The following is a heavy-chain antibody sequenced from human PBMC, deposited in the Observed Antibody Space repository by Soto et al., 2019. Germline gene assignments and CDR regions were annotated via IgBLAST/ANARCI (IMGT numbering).Heavy chain of an antibody. Sequence: ASVKVSCEASGYTFTSYGISWVRQAPGQGLEWMGWISAYNGNTNYAQKLQGRVTMTTDTSTSTAYMELRSLRSDDTAVYYCARDIVVVPAARDWFDPWGQGTLVTVSS. CDR3: ARDIVVVPAARDWFDP. J-gene: IGHJ5*02. CDR2: ISAYNGNT. CDR1: GYTFTSYG. D-gene: IGHD2-2*01. V-gene: IGHV1-18*01.